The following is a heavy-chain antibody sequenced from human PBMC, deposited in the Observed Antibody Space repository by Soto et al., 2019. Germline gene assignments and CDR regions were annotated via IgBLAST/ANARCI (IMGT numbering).Heavy chain of an antibody. V-gene: IGHV3-11*05. Sequence: QVQLVESGGGLVKPGGSLRLSCAASGFTFSDYYMSWIRQAPGKGLEWVSDISSSSSYTKYADSVKGRFTISRDNAKSALYLQMNSLRAEDTAVYYCARPELGSDYEPAWFDPWGQGTLVTVSS. CDR2: ISSSSSYT. CDR3: ARPELGSDYEPAWFDP. J-gene: IGHJ5*02. CDR1: GFTFSDYY. D-gene: IGHD4-17*01.